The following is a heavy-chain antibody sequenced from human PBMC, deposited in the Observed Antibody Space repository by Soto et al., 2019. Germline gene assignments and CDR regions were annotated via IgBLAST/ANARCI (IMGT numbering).Heavy chain of an antibody. CDR2: INAGDGKT. V-gene: IGHV1-3*01. D-gene: IGHD3-10*01. CDR3: ARDTSARGRSWFDP. J-gene: IGHJ5*02. CDR1: GYTFSNFG. Sequence: ASVKVSCKTSGYTFSNFGMYWIRQAPGQRLEWLGWINAGDGKTKYSQKFQGRVSITRDTSASTVFMELSNLKSEDTAIYYCARDTSARGRSWFDPWGQGTQVTVSS.